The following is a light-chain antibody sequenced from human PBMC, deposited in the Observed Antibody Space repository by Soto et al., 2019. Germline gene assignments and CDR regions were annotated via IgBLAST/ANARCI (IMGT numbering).Light chain of an antibody. Sequence: EIVLTQSPGTLSLSPGERATLSCRASQSVRSNYLAWYQQKPGQAPSLLIYGASTRATGIPDRFSGSGSGTDFTLTITRLEPEDFAVYYCQQYGISPGTFGQGTKLEIK. V-gene: IGKV3-20*01. J-gene: IGKJ2*01. CDR2: GAS. CDR3: QQYGISPGT. CDR1: QSVRSNY.